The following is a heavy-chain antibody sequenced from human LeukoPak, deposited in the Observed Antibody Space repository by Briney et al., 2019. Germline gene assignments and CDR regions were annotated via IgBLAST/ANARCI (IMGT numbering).Heavy chain of an antibody. Sequence: GGSLRLSCAASGFTFSDSYMTWVRQAPGKGVEWVAYISGSGHDINYSDSVKGRFTISRDNAKNSLYLQMSSLRAEDTAVYYCAKTTVQHFDYWGQGTLVTVSS. V-gene: IGHV3-11*04. CDR3: AKTTVQHFDY. CDR1: GFTFSDSY. CDR2: ISGSGHDI. D-gene: IGHD4-17*01. J-gene: IGHJ4*02.